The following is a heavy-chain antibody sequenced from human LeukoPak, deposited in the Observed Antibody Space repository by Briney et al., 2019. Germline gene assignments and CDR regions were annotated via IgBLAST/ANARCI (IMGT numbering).Heavy chain of an antibody. CDR1: GFTFSSNS. Sequence: GGSLRLSCAASGFTFSSNSMNWVRQAPGKGLEWVSFISSSSSYIHYANSVKGRFTISRDNAKNSLYLQMNSLRVEDTAVYYCARGSAYSTASLATRGQGTLVTVSS. CDR3: ARGSAYSTASLAT. V-gene: IGHV3-21*01. D-gene: IGHD6-13*01. CDR2: ISSSSSYI. J-gene: IGHJ4*02.